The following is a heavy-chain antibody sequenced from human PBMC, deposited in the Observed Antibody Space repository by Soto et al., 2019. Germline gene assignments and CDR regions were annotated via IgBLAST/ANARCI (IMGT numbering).Heavy chain of an antibody. CDR2: ISSSSGTI. J-gene: IGHJ4*02. CDR3: AKDNDFWSGSIGY. D-gene: IGHD3-3*01. V-gene: IGHV3-11*04. Sequence: QVQLVESGGGLVRPGGSLRLSCAASGFTLSDYYMTWIRQAPGKGLEWVSYISSSSGTISYADSVKGRFTISRDNAQNSLYLQMNSLRAEDTAVYYCAKDNDFWSGSIGYWGQGTLVTVSS. CDR1: GFTLSDYY.